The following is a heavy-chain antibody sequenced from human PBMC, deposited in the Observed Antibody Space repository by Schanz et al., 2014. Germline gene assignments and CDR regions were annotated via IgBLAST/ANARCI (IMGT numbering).Heavy chain of an antibody. CDR2: IIPILGIA. CDR1: GGTFSSYT. J-gene: IGHJ4*02. CDR3: ASSGAGYSSSWDFDY. V-gene: IGHV1-69*02. D-gene: IGHD6-13*01. Sequence: QLQLVQSEAEVKKPGSSVKVSCKASGGTFSSYTISWVRQAPGQGLEWMGRIIPILGIANYAQNFQGRVTITADKSTFTAYMDVSSLRSEDTAVYYCASSGAGYSSSWDFDYWGQGTLVTVSS.